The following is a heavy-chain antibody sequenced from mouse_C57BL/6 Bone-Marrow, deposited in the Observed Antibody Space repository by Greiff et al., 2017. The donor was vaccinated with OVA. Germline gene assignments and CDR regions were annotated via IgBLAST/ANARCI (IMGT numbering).Heavy chain of an antibody. CDR3: TTDLLGFDY. V-gene: IGHV14-4*01. CDR1: GFNIKDDY. D-gene: IGHD2-10*01. Sequence: VQLQQSGAELVRPGASVKLSCTASGFNIKDDYMHWVKQRPEQGLEWIGWIDPENGDTEYASKFQGKATITADTYSNTAYLQLSSLTSEDTAVYYCTTDLLGFDYWGQGTTLTVSS. CDR2: IDPENGDT. J-gene: IGHJ2*01.